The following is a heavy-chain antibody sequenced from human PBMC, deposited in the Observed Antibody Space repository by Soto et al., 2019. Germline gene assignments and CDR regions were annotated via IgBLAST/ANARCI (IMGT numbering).Heavy chain of an antibody. D-gene: IGHD2-21*02. J-gene: IGHJ6*02. CDR1: GYTFTSYG. V-gene: IGHV1-18*01. CDR2: ISAYNGNT. Sequence: ASVKVSCKASGYTFTSYGISWVRQAPGQGLEWMGWISAYNGNTNYAQKLQGRVTMTTDTPTSTAYMGLRSLRSDDTAVYYCASLCGGDCYSSSYYYYGMDVWGQGTTVTVSS. CDR3: ASLCGGDCYSSSYYYYGMDV.